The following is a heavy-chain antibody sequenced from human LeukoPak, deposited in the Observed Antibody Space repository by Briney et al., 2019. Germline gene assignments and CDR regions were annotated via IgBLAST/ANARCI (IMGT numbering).Heavy chain of an antibody. CDR2: ITGGGEST. J-gene: IGHJ4*02. CDR3: AKVGTFVPATKTYFDY. CDR1: RFTLSSYA. Sequence: GGSLRLSCAASRFTLSSYAMSWVRQAPGRGLEWVSSITGGGESTYYADSVKGRFTLSRDNSKNTLYLQMNSLRAEDTAVYYCAKVGTFVPATKTYFDYWGQGTLVTVSS. D-gene: IGHD1-26*01. V-gene: IGHV3-23*01.